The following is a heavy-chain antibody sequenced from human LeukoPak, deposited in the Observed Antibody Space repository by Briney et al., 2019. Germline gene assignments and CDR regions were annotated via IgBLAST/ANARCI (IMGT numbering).Heavy chain of an antibody. CDR3: ARAGYTSGYDY. J-gene: IGHJ4*02. CDR1: GFTFSSYW. Sequence: PGGSLRLSCAASGFTFSSYWMSWVRQAPGKGLEWLANIKEDGSDKYSVDSVKGRFTISGDNAKNSLYLQMNNLRVEDTAVYYCARAGYTSGYDYWGQGTLVTVSS. V-gene: IGHV3-7*01. CDR2: IKEDGSDK. D-gene: IGHD6-19*01.